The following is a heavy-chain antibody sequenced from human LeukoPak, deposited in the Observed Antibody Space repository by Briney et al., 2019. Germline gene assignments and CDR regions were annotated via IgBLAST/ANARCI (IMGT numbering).Heavy chain of an antibody. V-gene: IGHV3-74*01. CDR2: INSDGSST. J-gene: IGHJ6*03. CDR3: ARGTLGYCSGGSCPTYYYYYYMDV. CDR1: GFTFSSYW. Sequence: PGGSLRLSCAASGFTFSSYWMHWVRQAPGKGLVWVSRINSDGSSTSYADSVKGRFTIPRDNAKNTLYLQMNSLRAEDTAVYYCARGTLGYCSGGSCPTYYYYYYMDVWGKGTTVTVSS. D-gene: IGHD2-15*01.